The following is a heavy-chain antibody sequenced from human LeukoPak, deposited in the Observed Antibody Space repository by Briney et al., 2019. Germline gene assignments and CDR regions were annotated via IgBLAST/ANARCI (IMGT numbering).Heavy chain of an antibody. J-gene: IGHJ4*02. D-gene: IGHD5-18*01. CDR2: INSDGINT. CDR1: GFTFSNYW. V-gene: IGHV3-74*01. Sequence: GGSLRLSCAASGFTFSNYWMHWVRQAPGKGLVWVSRINSDGINTSYAGSVKGRFTISRDNAKNTLNLQMNSLRAEDTAVYYCARVGGYSYGYGFHPVDYWGQGTLVTVSS. CDR3: ARVGGYSYGYGFHPVDY.